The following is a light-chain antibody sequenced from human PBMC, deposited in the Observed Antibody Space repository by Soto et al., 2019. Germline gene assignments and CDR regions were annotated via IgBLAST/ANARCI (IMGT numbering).Light chain of an antibody. CDR1: SSDVGGYDY. CDR3: SSYTSSSTYV. CDR2: DVT. V-gene: IGLV2-14*01. Sequence: QSALTQPASVSGSPGQSVTISCTETSSDVGGYDYVSWYQHHPGKAPKLVIYDVTYRPSGVSDRFSGSKSANTASLTISGLQAEDEADYYCSSYTSSSTYVFGTGTKLTVL. J-gene: IGLJ1*01.